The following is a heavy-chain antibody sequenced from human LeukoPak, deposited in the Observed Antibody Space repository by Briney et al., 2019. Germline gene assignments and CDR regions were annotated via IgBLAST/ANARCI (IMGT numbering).Heavy chain of an antibody. V-gene: IGHV4-59*01. CDR3: ARDGGSYSFDY. Sequence: ASETLSLTCTVSGGSISSYYWSWIRQPPGEGLEWIGYIYYSGSTNYNPSLKSRVTISVDTSKNQFSLKLSSVTAADTAVYYCARDGGSYSFDYWGQGTLVTVSS. CDR2: IYYSGST. D-gene: IGHD1-26*01. J-gene: IGHJ4*02. CDR1: GGSISSYY.